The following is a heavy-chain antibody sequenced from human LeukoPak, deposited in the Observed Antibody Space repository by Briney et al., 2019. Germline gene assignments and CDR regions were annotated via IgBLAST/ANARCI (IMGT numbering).Heavy chain of an antibody. V-gene: IGHV4-39*01. D-gene: IGHD3-9*01. J-gene: IGHJ6*02. CDR2: IYYSGST. CDR1: GGSISSSSYY. Sequence: PSETLSLTCTVSGGSISSSSYYWGWIRQPPGKGLEWIGSIYYSGSTYYNPSLKSRATISVDTSKNQFSLKLSSVTAADTAVYYCASRWFYYYYGMDVWGQGTTVTVSS. CDR3: ASRWFYYYYGMDV.